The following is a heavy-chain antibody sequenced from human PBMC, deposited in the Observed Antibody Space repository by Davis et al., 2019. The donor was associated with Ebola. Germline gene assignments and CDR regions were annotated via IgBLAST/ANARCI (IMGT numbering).Heavy chain of an antibody. Sequence: PGGSLRLSCAASGFTFSSCSMNWVRQAPGKGLEWVSCISSSSSYIYYADSVKGRFTISRDNAKNSLYLQMNSLRAEDTAVYYCARGHSSGWYYYYYGMDVWGQGTTVTVSS. D-gene: IGHD6-19*01. CDR2: ISSSSSYI. CDR1: GFTFSSCS. CDR3: ARGHSSGWYYYYYGMDV. V-gene: IGHV3-21*01. J-gene: IGHJ6*02.